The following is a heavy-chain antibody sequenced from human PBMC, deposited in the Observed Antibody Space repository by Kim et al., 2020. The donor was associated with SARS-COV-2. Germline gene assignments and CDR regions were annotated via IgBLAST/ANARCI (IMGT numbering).Heavy chain of an antibody. J-gene: IGHJ3*02. Sequence: GGSLRLSCAASGFTFSSYDMYWVRQATGKGLEWVSAIGTAGDTYYPGSVKGRFTISRENAKNSSYLQMNSLGAGDTAVYYCARGGGSGSYSVDAFDIWGQGTMVTVSS. CDR1: GFTFSSYD. CDR2: IGTAGDT. D-gene: IGHD3-10*01. V-gene: IGHV3-13*04. CDR3: ARGGGSGSYSVDAFDI.